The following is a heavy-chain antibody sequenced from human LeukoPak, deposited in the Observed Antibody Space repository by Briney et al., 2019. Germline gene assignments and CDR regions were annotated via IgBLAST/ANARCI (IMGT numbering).Heavy chain of an antibody. CDR3: TTGGATYPFDY. CDR1: GFTFSNAW. Sequence: GGSLRLSCAASGFTFSNAWMSWVRQAPGKGLEWVGRIKSKTDGGTTDYAAAVKGRFTISRDDSKNTLYLQMNSLRTEHTAVYYCTTGGATYPFDYWGQGTLVTVPS. V-gene: IGHV3-15*01. CDR2: IKSKTDGGTT. D-gene: IGHD1-26*01. J-gene: IGHJ4*02.